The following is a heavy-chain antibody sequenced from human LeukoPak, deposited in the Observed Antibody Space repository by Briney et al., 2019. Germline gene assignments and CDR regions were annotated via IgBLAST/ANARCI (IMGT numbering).Heavy chain of an antibody. CDR1: GFTFSNYA. CDR2: ISGSGVST. V-gene: IGHV3-23*01. CDR3: ARLREIPVFGVVTKSTSYFDY. Sequence: GGSLRLSCAASGFTFSNYAMSWVRQAPGKGLEWVSTISGSGVSTYYADSVKGQFTISRDNSKNTLYLQMNSLRAEDTAVYYCARLREIPVFGVVTKSTSYFDYWGQGTLVTVSS. D-gene: IGHD3-3*01. J-gene: IGHJ4*02.